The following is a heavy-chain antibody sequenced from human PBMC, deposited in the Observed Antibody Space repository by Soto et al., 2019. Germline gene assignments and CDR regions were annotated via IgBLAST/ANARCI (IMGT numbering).Heavy chain of an antibody. CDR2: ISAYNGKT. CDR3: AREGPAPYYYYGMDV. Sequence: QVQLVQSGGEVKKPGASVKVSGKPSVYSFTTYGTGWVRQAHGQGREGMGGISAYNGKTTYAQKLQDRVTMTTDTSTSTAYMELRSLRSDDTAVYYCAREGPAPYYYYGMDVWGQGSTVTVSS. J-gene: IGHJ6*02. CDR1: VYSFTTYG. V-gene: IGHV1-18*01.